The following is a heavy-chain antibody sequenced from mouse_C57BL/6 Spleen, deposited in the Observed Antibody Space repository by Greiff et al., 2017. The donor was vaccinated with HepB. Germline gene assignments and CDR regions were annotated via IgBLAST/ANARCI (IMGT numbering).Heavy chain of an antibody. CDR3: ASKYDYDVYYAMDY. D-gene: IGHD2-4*01. Sequence: VQLQQSGPGLVQPSQSLSITCTVSGFSLTSYGVHWVRQSPGKGLEWLGVIWSGGSTDYNAAFISRLSISKDNSKSQVFFKMNSLQADDTAIYYCASKYDYDVYYAMDYWGQGTSVTVSS. V-gene: IGHV2-2*01. CDR2: IWSGGST. J-gene: IGHJ4*01. CDR1: GFSLTSYG.